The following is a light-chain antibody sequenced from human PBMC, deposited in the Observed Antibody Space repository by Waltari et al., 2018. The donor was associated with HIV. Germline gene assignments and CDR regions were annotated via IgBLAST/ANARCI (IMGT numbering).Light chain of an antibody. CDR2: EVT. CDR3: SSYAGRNNLL. J-gene: IGLJ3*02. V-gene: IGLV2-8*01. CDR1: SSDVGGYNF. Sequence: QSALTQPPSASGSPGQSVTISCTGTSSDVGGYNFVSWYQQHPGKAPKLMIYEVTKRPSGVPDRFSGSKSGNTASLTVAGVQAEDEADYYCSSYAGRNNLLFGGGTKLTVL.